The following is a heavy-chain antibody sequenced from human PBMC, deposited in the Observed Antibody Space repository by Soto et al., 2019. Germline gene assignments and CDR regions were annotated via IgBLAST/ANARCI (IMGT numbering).Heavy chain of an antibody. J-gene: IGHJ6*02. CDR3: ARDAGSYFSSGYYYGMDV. Sequence: ASVKVSCKAAGYTFTSDGISWVRQAPGQGLEWMGWISAYNGNTNYAQKLQGRVTMTTDTSTSTAYMELRSLRSDDTAVYYCARDAGSYFSSGYYYGMDVWGQGTTVTVSS. V-gene: IGHV1-18*01. D-gene: IGHD1-26*01. CDR2: ISAYNGNT. CDR1: GYTFTSDG.